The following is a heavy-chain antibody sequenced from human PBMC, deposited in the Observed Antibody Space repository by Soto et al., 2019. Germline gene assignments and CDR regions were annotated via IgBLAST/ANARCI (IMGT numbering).Heavy chain of an antibody. CDR1: GFTFSSYA. CDR2: ISGSGGST. V-gene: IGHV3-23*01. D-gene: IGHD6-13*01. CDR3: AKGTGSSWSLGHWFDP. J-gene: IGHJ5*02. Sequence: PGGSLRLSCAASGFTFSSYAMSWVRQAPGKGLAWVSAISGSGGSTYYAESVKGRFTISRDTAKDSGFLQMNSLRAEDTAVYYCAKGTGSSWSLGHWFDPWGQGTLVTVSS.